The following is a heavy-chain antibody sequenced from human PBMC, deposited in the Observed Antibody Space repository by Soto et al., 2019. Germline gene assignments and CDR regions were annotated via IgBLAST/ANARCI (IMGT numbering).Heavy chain of an antibody. J-gene: IGHJ4*02. V-gene: IGHV3-21*01. D-gene: IGHD2-8*01. Sequence: GGSLRLSCAASGFTFSSYSMNWVRQAPGKGLEWVSSISSSSSYIYYADSVKGRFTISRDNAKNSLYLQMNSLRAEDTAVYYCARAQNCTNGVCYVPFDYWGQGTLVTVSS. CDR2: ISSSSSYI. CDR3: ARAQNCTNGVCYVPFDY. CDR1: GFTFSSYS.